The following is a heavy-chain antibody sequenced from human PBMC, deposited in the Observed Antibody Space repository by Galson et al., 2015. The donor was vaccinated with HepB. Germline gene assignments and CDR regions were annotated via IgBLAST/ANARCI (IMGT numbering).Heavy chain of an antibody. J-gene: IGHJ4*02. D-gene: IGHD3-16*01. CDR3: ASRRGADPLGFDY. CDR1: GYSFANCW. V-gene: IGHV5-51*01. CDR2: IYPGDSDT. Sequence: QSGAEVKKPGESLKTSCKGSGYSFANCWIGWVRQMPGKGLEWMGIIYPGDSDTRYSPSFQGQVTISADKSISTAYLQWSSLKASDTAMYYCASRRGADPLGFDYWGQGTLVTVSS.